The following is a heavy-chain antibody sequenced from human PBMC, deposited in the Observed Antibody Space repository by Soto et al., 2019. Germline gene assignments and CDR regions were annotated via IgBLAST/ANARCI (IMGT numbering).Heavy chain of an antibody. CDR3: ARGGNNYGDYYYYYGMDV. V-gene: IGHV1-8*01. CDR2: MNPNSGNT. CDR1: GYTFTSYG. Sequence: ASVKVSCKASGYTFTSYGINWVRQATGQGLEWMGWMNPNSGNTGYAQKFQGRVTMTRNTSISTAYMELSSLRSEDTAVYYCARGGNNYGDYYYYYGMDVWGQGTTVTVSS. J-gene: IGHJ6*02. D-gene: IGHD4-17*01.